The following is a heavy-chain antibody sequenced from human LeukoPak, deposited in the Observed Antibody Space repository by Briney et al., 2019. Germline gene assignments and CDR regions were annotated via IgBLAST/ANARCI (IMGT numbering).Heavy chain of an antibody. CDR3: ARDPTAAPGKGAIY. D-gene: IGHD6-13*01. CDR1: AYXFTNYG. J-gene: IGHJ4*02. CDR2: ISAYSGYT. Sequence: ASVKVSCKASAYXFTNYGLNWVRQAPGQGLEWMGWISAYSGYTNYAQKLQGRVTMTTDTSTSTAYMELRGLRSDDTAVYYCARDPTAAPGKGAIYWGQGTLVTVSS. V-gene: IGHV1-18*01.